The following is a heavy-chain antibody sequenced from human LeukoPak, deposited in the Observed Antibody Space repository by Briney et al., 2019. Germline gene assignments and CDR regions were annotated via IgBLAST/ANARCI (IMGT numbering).Heavy chain of an antibody. V-gene: IGHV4-39*07. CDR1: GGSISSSSYY. CDR2: IYYSGST. D-gene: IGHD5-18*01. CDR3: ATLPTRGYSYGNRGYYYYMDV. J-gene: IGHJ6*03. Sequence: SETLSLTCTVSGGSISSSSYYWGWIRQPPGKGLEWIGSIYYSGSTYYNPSLKSRVTISVDTSKNQFSLKLSSVTAADTAVYYCATLPTRGYSYGNRGYYYYMDVWGKGTTVTVSS.